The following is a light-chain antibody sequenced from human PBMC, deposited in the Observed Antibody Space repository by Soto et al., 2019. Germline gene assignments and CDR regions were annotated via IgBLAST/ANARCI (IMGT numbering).Light chain of an antibody. CDR3: QQYSKEST. CDR2: KAS. Sequence: DVERTQSPSTLPTSIGDRVTINCRASQNVSNWVAWYQQKPGKAPKLLIYKASRLESGVPSRFSASGSGTDFTLTINSLQSDDFATYFCQQYSKESTFGQGTKLEIK. CDR1: QNVSNW. V-gene: IGKV1-5*03. J-gene: IGKJ2*01.